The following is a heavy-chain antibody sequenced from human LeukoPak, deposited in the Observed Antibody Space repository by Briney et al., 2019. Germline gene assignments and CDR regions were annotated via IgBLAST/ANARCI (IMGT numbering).Heavy chain of an antibody. V-gene: IGHV3-74*01. D-gene: IGHD4-17*01. J-gene: IGHJ4*02. CDR3: TVTTGY. CDR1: GFTFSTHW. Sequence: GGALRLSCAASGFTFSTHWMHLGRPAPGKGLVWVSRTNSDGSGTVYADSVKGRFTISRDNPKNTLYLQMNSLRAEDTAVYYCTVTTGYWGQGTLVTVSS. CDR2: TNSDGSGT.